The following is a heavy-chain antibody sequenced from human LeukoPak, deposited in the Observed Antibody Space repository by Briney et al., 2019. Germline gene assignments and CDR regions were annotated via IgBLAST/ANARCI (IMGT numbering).Heavy chain of an antibody. CDR1: GFTFSSYA. Sequence: GGSLRLSCAASGFTFSSYAMHWVRQAPGKGLEWVAVISYDGSNKYYADSVKGRFTISRDNSKNTLYPQMNSLRAEDTAVYYCARDSSTSMHYGMDVWGQGTTVTVSS. J-gene: IGHJ6*02. CDR3: ARDSSTSMHYGMDV. CDR2: ISYDGSNK. D-gene: IGHD2-2*01. V-gene: IGHV3-30-3*01.